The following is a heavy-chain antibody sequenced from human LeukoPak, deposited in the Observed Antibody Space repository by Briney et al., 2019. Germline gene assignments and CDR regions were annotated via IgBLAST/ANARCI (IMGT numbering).Heavy chain of an antibody. Sequence: SETLSLTCSVSGGSISSYYWSWIRQPPGKGLGWIGYIYYSGSTNYNPSLKSRVTISVDTSKNQFSLKLSSVTAADTAVYYCARELRYDSSIYYFDYWGQGTLVTVSS. CDR2: IYYSGST. V-gene: IGHV4-59*01. D-gene: IGHD3-22*01. J-gene: IGHJ4*02. CDR1: GGSISSYY. CDR3: ARELRYDSSIYYFDY.